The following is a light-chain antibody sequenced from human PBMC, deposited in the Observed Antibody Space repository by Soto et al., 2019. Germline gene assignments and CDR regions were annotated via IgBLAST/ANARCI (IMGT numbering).Light chain of an antibody. CDR3: QQGGNRPPRT. V-gene: IGKV3-11*01. CDR1: ESVGTY. J-gene: IGKJ1*01. CDR2: DTS. Sequence: EVVLTQSPASLSLSPGESATLSCRASESVGTYLAWYQQRPAQAPRLVIYDTSTRATGIPARFSGSGSGTDFTLTISSPEPEDFAVYYCQQGGNRPPRTFGQGTMVEI.